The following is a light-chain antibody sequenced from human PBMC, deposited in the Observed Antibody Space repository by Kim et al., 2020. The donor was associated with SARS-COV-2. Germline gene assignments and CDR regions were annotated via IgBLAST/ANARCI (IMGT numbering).Light chain of an antibody. Sequence: ASVGDRVTITCQASQDITNDLNWYQQKAGKPPKLLIYEASRLKAGVPSRFSGSGSGTDFTLTISSLQPEDIATYFCQQFENIPLTFGGGTKVDIK. J-gene: IGKJ4*01. CDR2: EAS. CDR3: QQFENIPLT. CDR1: QDITND. V-gene: IGKV1-33*01.